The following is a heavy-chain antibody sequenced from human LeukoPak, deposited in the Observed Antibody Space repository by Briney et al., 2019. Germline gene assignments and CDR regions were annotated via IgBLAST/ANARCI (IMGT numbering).Heavy chain of an antibody. D-gene: IGHD6-13*01. V-gene: IGHV1-8*01. CDR3: ARELRYSSSRAEDY. Sequence: ASVKVSCKASGYTFTSYDINWVRQATGQGLEWMGWMNPNSGNTGYAQKFQGRVTMTRNTSTSTAYMELRSLRSDDTAVYYCARELRYSSSRAEDYWGQGTLVTVSS. J-gene: IGHJ4*02. CDR1: GYTFTSYD. CDR2: MNPNSGNT.